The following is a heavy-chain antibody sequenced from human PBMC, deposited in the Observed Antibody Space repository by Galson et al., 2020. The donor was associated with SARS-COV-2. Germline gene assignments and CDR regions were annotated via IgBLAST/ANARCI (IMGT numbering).Heavy chain of an antibody. D-gene: IGHD3-9*01. V-gene: IGHV3-23*01. CDR2: ISGSGGST. J-gene: IGHJ4*02. CDR3: AKDGRYYDILTGYYFDY. Sequence: GGSLRLSCAASGFTFSSYAMSWVRQAPGKGLEWVLAISGSGGSTYYADSVKGRFTISRDNSKNTLYLQMNSLRAEDTAVYYCAKDGRYYDILTGYYFDYWGQGTLVTVSS. CDR1: GFTFSSYA.